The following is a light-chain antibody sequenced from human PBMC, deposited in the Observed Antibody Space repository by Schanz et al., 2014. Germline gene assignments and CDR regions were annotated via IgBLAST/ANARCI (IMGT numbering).Light chain of an antibody. CDR3: SSYTSISTLNYV. V-gene: IGLV2-14*02. CDR1: SSDVGSYNL. CDR2: DVT. Sequence: QSVLTQPASVSGSPGQSITISCTGTSSDVGSYNLVFWYQQYPGKAPKLIISDVTRRPSGVPDRFSGSRSGNTASLTISGLQAEDEADYYCSSYTSISTLNYVFGSGTKVTVL. J-gene: IGLJ1*01.